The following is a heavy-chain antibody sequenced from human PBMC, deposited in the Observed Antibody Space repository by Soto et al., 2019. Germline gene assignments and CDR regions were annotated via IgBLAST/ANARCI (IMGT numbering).Heavy chain of an antibody. CDR2: IYTSGST. D-gene: IGHD6-19*01. CDR1: GGSIRSYY. V-gene: IGHV4-4*07. CDR3: AGDRYSSEWYADY. J-gene: IGHJ4*02. Sequence: SETLSLTCTVSGGSIRSYYWSWIRKPAGKGLGWIGRIYTSGSTNYNPSLRRRVTMSVDASENQFYLKLSSVTAADTAVYYCAGDRYSSEWYADYWGQGTLVTVSS.